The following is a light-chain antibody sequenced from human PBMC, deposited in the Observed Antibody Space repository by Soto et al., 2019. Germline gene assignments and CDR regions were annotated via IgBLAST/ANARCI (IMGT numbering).Light chain of an antibody. Sequence: IVLTQSPGTLSLSPGERATLSCRASQSVSSNYLAWYQQKPGQAPRLLIYGASSRATGIPDRFSGSGSGTDFTLTISRLEPEDVAVYYCQQYGTSPFTFGPGTKVDIK. CDR3: QQYGTSPFT. V-gene: IGKV3-20*01. J-gene: IGKJ3*01. CDR1: QSVSSNY. CDR2: GAS.